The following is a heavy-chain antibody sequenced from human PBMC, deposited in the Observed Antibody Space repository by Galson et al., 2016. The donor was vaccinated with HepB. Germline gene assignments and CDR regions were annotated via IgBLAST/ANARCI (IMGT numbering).Heavy chain of an antibody. D-gene: IGHD3-16*01. V-gene: IGHV3-23*01. Sequence: SLRLSCAASGFTLRSFAMNWVRQAPGKGLEWVSSISGYGDTTDYADSVKGRFTISRDNPKNTLYLQMDSLRVEDTAVYYCAKQFVDVWGQGTTVTVSS. CDR2: ISGYGDTT. J-gene: IGHJ6*02. CDR1: GFTLRSFA. CDR3: AKQFVDV.